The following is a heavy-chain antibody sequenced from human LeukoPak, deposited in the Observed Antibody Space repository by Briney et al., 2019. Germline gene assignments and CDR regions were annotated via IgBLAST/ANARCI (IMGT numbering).Heavy chain of an antibody. J-gene: IGHJ6*03. CDR2: ITWNRDNI. Sequence: GRSLRLSCTVSGVTFDDYAMHWVRQTPGKGLEWVAGITWNRDNIGYGDSVKGRFTISRDNVKNVLYLQMNSLRAEDTAVYYCAKAVTGDHRLGGFYYMDVWGKGTTVTVSS. CDR3: AKAVTGDHRLGGFYYMDV. D-gene: IGHD1-20*01. V-gene: IGHV3-9*01. CDR1: GVTFDDYA.